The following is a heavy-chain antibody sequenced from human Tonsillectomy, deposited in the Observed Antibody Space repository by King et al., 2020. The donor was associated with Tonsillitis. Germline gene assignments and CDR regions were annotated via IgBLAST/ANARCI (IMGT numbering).Heavy chain of an antibody. V-gene: IGHV3-30-3*01. CDR2: ISYDGSNE. CDR3: AREHDGEDDEIFFDY. Sequence: VQLVESGGGVVQPGRSLRLSCAASGFTFSSYAMHWVRQPPGKGLEWVAVISYDGSNEYYADSVKGRFTISRDNSKNTLYLQMNSLRAEDTAVYYCAREHDGEDDEIFFDYWGQGTLVTVSS. CDR1: GFTFSSYA. J-gene: IGHJ4*02. D-gene: IGHD3-10*01.